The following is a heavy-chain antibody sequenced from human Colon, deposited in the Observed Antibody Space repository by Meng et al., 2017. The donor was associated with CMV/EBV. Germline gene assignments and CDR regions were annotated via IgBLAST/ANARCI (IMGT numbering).Heavy chain of an antibody. CDR1: GFNFADYV. CDR2: VSGDGFSA. J-gene: IGHJ4*02. V-gene: IGHV3-43*02. CDR3: AKSGGETDDLWSGYYNFIDY. Sequence: GGSLRLSCEASGFNFADYVMHWVRQVPGKGLEWVSLVSGDGFSAYYVDSVRGRFTISRDNSRNVLYLQMNSLRVEDTAVYYCAKSGGETDDLWSGYYNFIDYWGQGTPVTVSS. D-gene: IGHD3-3*01.